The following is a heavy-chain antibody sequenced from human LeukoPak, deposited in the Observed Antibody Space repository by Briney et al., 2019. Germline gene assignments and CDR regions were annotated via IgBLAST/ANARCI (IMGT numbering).Heavy chain of an antibody. J-gene: IGHJ4*02. V-gene: IGHV3-7*01. CDR3: ARFTRSASYEVY. CDR2: IKEDGSEK. Sequence: GGSLRLSCAASGFTFSNYWMGWVRQAPEKGLEWVANIKEDGSEKYYVESVEGRFTVSRDNAKNSVYLEMKSLRVEDTAIYYCARFTRSASYEVYWGQGTLVTVSS. CDR1: GFTFSNYW. D-gene: IGHD3-10*01.